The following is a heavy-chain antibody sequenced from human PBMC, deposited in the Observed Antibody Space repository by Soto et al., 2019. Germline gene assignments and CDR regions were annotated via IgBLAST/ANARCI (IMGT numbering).Heavy chain of an antibody. D-gene: IGHD2-2*01. J-gene: IGHJ6*02. CDR1: GGTFSSYA. CDR2: IIPIFGTA. Sequence: SVKVSCKASGGTFSSYAISWVRQAPGQGLEWMGGIIPIFGTANYAQKFQGRVTITADESTSTAYMELSSLRSEDTAVYYRARDLRARPGVVVPAAISYYGMDVWGQGTTVTVSS. CDR3: ARDLRARPGVVVPAAISYYGMDV. V-gene: IGHV1-69*13.